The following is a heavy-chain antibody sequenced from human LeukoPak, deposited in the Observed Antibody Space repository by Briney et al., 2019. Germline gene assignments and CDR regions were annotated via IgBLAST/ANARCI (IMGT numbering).Heavy chain of an antibody. CDR2: IYYSGST. D-gene: IGHD2-2*01. V-gene: IGHV4-59*01. J-gene: IGHJ3*02. Sequence: SETLSLTCTVSGGSISSYYWSWIRQPPGKGLEWIGYIYYSGSTNYNTSLKSRVNISVDKSKNQFSLKLSSVTAADTAVYYCARARHCSSTSCYGAFDIWGQGTMVTVSS. CDR1: GGSISSYY. CDR3: ARARHCSSTSCYGAFDI.